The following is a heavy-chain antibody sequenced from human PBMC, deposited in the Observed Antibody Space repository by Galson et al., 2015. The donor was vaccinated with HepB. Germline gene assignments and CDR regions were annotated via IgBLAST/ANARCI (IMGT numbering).Heavy chain of an antibody. Sequence: SVKVSCKASGFTFTSSAVQWVRQARGQRLEWIGWIVVGSGNTNYAQKFQERVTITRDMSTSTAYMELSSLRSEDTAVYYCAAETARGGEFDYWGQGTLVTVSS. V-gene: IGHV1-58*01. CDR1: GFTFTSSA. D-gene: IGHD3-16*01. CDR3: AAETARGGEFDY. J-gene: IGHJ4*02. CDR2: IVVGSGNT.